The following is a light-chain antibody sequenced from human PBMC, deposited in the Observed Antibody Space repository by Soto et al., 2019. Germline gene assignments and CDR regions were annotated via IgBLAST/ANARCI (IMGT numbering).Light chain of an antibody. V-gene: IGKV1-39*01. CDR1: QSISSY. Sequence: DIQMTQSPSSLSASVGDRVTITCLASQSISSYLNWYQQKPGKATKLLIYAASSLQSGVPSRFSGSGSGTDFTLTISSLQPEDFATYYCQQSYSTPMYTFGQGTKLEIK. J-gene: IGKJ2*01. CDR2: AAS. CDR3: QQSYSTPMYT.